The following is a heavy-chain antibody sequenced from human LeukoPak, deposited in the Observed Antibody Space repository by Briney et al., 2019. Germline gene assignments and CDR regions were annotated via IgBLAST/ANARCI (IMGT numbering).Heavy chain of an antibody. CDR1: GFTFSSYW. V-gene: IGHV3-7*03. CDR2: IKKDGSEK. CDR3: ASRGYYYGSGSYYNSYYFDF. J-gene: IGHJ4*02. Sequence: PGGSLRLSCAASGFTFSSYWMSWVRQAPGKGLEWVANIKKDGSEKDYMDSVRGRFIISRYNAKNSLYLQMNSLRAEDTAVYYCASRGYYYGSGSYYNSYYFDFWGQGTLVTVSS. D-gene: IGHD3-10*01.